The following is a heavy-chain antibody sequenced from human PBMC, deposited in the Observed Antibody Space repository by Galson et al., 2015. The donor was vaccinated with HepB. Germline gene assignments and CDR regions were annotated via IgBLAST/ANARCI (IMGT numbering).Heavy chain of an antibody. V-gene: IGHV3-33*01. CDR3: ARDRTYCGSPSCSRMGPNY. D-gene: IGHD2-2*01. Sequence: SLRLSCGTSGFTFTKYGMHWVRQAPGKGLEWVALIWSDGSDKNYADSVKGRFTISRDNSKNTVSLQMDSLRAEDTAVYYCARDRTYCGSPSCSRMGPNYWGQGTLVTVSS. CDR1: GFTFTKYG. J-gene: IGHJ4*02. CDR2: IWSDGSDK.